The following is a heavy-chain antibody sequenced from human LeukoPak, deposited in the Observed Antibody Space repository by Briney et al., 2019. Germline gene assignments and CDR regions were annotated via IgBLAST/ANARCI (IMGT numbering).Heavy chain of an antibody. CDR1: GGTFSSYT. J-gene: IGHJ4*02. CDR2: IIPILGIA. Sequence: GASVKVSCKASGGTFSSYTISWVRQAPGQGLEWMGRIIPILGIANYAQKFQGRVTITADKSTSTAYMELSSLRSEDTAVYYCAREVRYYYDSSGHRGVYWGQGTLVTVSS. D-gene: IGHD3-22*01. CDR3: AREVRYYYDSSGHRGVY. V-gene: IGHV1-69*04.